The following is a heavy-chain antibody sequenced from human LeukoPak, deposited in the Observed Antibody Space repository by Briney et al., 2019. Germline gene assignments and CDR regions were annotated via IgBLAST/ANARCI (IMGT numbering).Heavy chain of an antibody. D-gene: IGHD1-1*01. CDR3: ASQVRLERRYYYYSMDV. CDR1: GGSSSGYY. Sequence: SETLSLTCAVYGGSSSGYYWSWIRQPPGKGLEWIGEIDHSGSTNYNPSLKSRATISVDTSKNQFSLKLSSVTAADTAVCYCASQVRLERRYYYYSMDVWGKGTTVTVSS. J-gene: IGHJ6*03. V-gene: IGHV4-34*01. CDR2: IDHSGST.